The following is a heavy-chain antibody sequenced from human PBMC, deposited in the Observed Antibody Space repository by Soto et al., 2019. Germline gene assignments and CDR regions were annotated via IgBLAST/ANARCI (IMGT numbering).Heavy chain of an antibody. CDR3: AHSLIAAADIDDAFDI. CDR2: IYWDDDK. Sequence: QITLKESGPTLVKPTQTLTLTCTFSGFSLSTSGVGVGWIRQPPGKALEWLALIYWDDDKRYSPSLKSRLTIPKDPSKNQVVLTMTNMDPVDTATYYCAHSLIAAADIDDAFDIWGQGTMVTVSS. D-gene: IGHD6-13*01. J-gene: IGHJ3*02. V-gene: IGHV2-5*02. CDR1: GFSLSTSGVG.